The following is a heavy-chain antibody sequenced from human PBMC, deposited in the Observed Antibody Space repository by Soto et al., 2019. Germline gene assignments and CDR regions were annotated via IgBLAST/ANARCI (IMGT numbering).Heavy chain of an antibody. V-gene: IGHV1-18*01. CDR1: GYTFTSYG. J-gene: IGHJ4*02. CDR3: ARVGFLLTVTAFNPFDY. CDR2: ISAYNGNT. D-gene: IGHD4-17*01. Sequence: QVQLVQSGAEVKKPGASVKVSCKASGYTFTSYGISWVRQAPGQGLEWMGWISAYNGNTNYAQKLQGRVTMTTDTSTSTAYMELRSMRSDDTAVYYCARVGFLLTVTAFNPFDYWGQGTLVTVSS.